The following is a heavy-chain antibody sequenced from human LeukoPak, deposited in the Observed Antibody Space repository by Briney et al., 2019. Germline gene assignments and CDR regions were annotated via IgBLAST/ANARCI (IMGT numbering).Heavy chain of an antibody. CDR2: ISGSGGST. CDR1: GFTFSSYA. V-gene: IGHV3-23*01. Sequence: GGSPRLSCAASGFTFSSYAMSWVRQAPGKGLEWVSAISGSGGSTYYADSVKGRFTISRDNSKNTLYLQMNSLRAEDTAVYYCAKDGYSYEDYYYYMDVWGKGTTVTVSS. CDR3: AKDGYSYEDYYYYMDV. D-gene: IGHD5-18*01. J-gene: IGHJ6*03.